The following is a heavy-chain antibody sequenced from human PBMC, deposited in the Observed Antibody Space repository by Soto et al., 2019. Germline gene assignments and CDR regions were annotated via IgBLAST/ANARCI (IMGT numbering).Heavy chain of an antibody. V-gene: IGHV1-69*01. D-gene: IGHD2-2*01. CDR3: ARAALGYCSSTSCFYYYYGMDV. Sequence: QVQLVQSGAEVKKPGSSVKVSCKASGGTFSSYAISWVRQAPGQGLEWMGGIIPIFGTANYAQKFQGRVTITADASTSTAYMELSSLRSEDTAVYYCARAALGYCSSTSCFYYYYGMDVWGQGTTVTVSS. CDR2: IIPIFGTA. J-gene: IGHJ6*02. CDR1: GGTFSSYA.